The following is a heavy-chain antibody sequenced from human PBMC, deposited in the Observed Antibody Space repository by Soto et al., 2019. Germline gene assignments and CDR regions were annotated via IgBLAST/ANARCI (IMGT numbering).Heavy chain of an antibody. CDR3: ARYLVTLGVVPAAHFDY. CDR2: INHSGST. V-gene: IGHV4-34*01. D-gene: IGHD2-2*01. J-gene: IGHJ4*02. Sequence: PSETLSLTCAVYGGSFSGYYWSWIRQPPGKGLEWIGEINHSGSTNYNPSLKSRVTISVDTSKNQFSLKLSSVTAADTAVYYCARYLVTLGVVPAAHFDYWGQGTLVTVSS. CDR1: GGSFSGYY.